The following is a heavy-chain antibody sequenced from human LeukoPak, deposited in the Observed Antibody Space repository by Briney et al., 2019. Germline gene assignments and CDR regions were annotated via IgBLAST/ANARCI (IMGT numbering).Heavy chain of an antibody. Sequence: GGSLRLSCAASGFTFSSYWMSWVRQAPGRGLEWVANIKQDGSEKYYVDSVKGRFTISRDNAENSLYLQMNSLRAEDTAVYYCAREPPFGPAAISFDYWGQGTLVTVSS. D-gene: IGHD2-2*02. CDR1: GFTFSSYW. V-gene: IGHV3-7*03. J-gene: IGHJ4*02. CDR2: IKQDGSEK. CDR3: AREPPFGPAAISFDY.